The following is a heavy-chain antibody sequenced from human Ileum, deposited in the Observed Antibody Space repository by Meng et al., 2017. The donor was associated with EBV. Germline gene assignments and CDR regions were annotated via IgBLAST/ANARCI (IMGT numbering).Heavy chain of an antibody. CDR3: AIYAEGAGGKGY. CDR2: NSGSP. J-gene: IGHJ4*02. CDR1: GGSISSVAYH. D-gene: IGHD6-13*01. Sequence: GQLPVVGPGLVKPSQALSLSCGVAGGSISSVAYHWSWIRQPPGKGLGWIGNSGSPSYNPSLRSRLTISVYPSKNQFSLRLDSATAADTAVYYCAIYAEGAGGKGYWGQGTLVTVSS. V-gene: IGHV4-30-4*01.